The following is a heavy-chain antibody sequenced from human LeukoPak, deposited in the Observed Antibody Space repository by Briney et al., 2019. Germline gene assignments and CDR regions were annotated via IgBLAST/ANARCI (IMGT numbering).Heavy chain of an antibody. CDR1: GGSINNDY. V-gene: IGHV4-59*01. D-gene: IGHD5-24*01. J-gene: IGHJ4*02. Sequence: SEPLSHTCTLSGGSINNDYWSWLRQPPGNGLEWIGYMYYSGSTNYNPSLKSRVTISVDTSKIHFSLRLSSVTAADTAVYYCARDVGGGWLQSWGQGTLVTVSS. CDR2: MYYSGST. CDR3: ARDVGGGWLQS.